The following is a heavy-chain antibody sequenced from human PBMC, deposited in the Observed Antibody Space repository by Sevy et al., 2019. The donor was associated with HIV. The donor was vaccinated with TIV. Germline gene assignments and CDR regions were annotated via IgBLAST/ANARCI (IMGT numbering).Heavy chain of an antibody. J-gene: IGHJ5*02. D-gene: IGHD1-1*01. Sequence: ASVKVSCKASGYTFTSYGISWVRQAPGQGLEWMGWISAYNGNTNYAQKLQGRVTMTTDTSTGTAYMELRSLRSDDTAVYYCTRVHRTTGTNWFDPWGQGTLVTVSS. V-gene: IGHV1-18*01. CDR1: GYTFTSYG. CDR2: ISAYNGNT. CDR3: TRVHRTTGTNWFDP.